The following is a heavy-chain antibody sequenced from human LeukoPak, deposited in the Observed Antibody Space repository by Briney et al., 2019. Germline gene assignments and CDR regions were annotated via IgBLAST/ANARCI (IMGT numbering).Heavy chain of an antibody. CDR1: GFTFSSYW. V-gene: IGHV3-74*01. Sequence: QSGGSLRLSCAASGFTFSSYWMHWVRQAPGKGLVWVSRINSDGSSTSYADSVKGRFTISRDNAKNTLYLQMNSLSAEDTAVYYCARLGHFSDSSAYRHFDFWGQGTLVTVS. CDR3: ARLGHFSDSSAYRHFDF. CDR2: INSDGSST. J-gene: IGHJ4*02. D-gene: IGHD3-16*01.